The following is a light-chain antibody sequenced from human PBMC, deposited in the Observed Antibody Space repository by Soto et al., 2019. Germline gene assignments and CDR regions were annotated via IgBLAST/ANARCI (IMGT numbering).Light chain of an antibody. V-gene: IGLV1-51*01. J-gene: IGLJ2*01. Sequence: HSVLTQPPSVSAAPGQKVTISCSGSSSNIGNNYVSWYQQLPGTAPKLLIYDNNKRPSGIPDRFSGSKSGTSATLGITGLQTGDEADYYCATWDSSLSAVVFGGGTKLTVL. CDR1: SSNIGNNY. CDR3: ATWDSSLSAVV. CDR2: DNN.